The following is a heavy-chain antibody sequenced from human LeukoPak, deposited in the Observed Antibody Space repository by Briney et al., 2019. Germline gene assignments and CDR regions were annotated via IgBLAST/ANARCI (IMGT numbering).Heavy chain of an antibody. Sequence: SVKVSCKASGGTFSSYAISWVRQAPGQGLEWMGGIIPIFGTANYAQKFQGRVTITADESTSTAYMELSSLRSEDTAVYYCARGGLAVVVAATWEYWFDPWGQGNLVTVSS. D-gene: IGHD2-15*01. CDR1: GGTFSSYA. CDR2: IIPIFGTA. CDR3: ARGGLAVVVAATWEYWFDP. V-gene: IGHV1-69*13. J-gene: IGHJ5*02.